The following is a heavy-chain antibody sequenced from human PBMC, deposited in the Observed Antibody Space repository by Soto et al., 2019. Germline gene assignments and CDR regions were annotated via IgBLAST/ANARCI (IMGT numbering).Heavy chain of an antibody. CDR1: GYTFTGYY. D-gene: IGHD3-10*01. V-gene: IGHV1-2*04. J-gene: IGHJ6*03. Sequence: ASVKVFCKASGYTFTGYYMHWVRQAPGQGLEWMGWINPNSGGTNYAQKFQGWVTMTRDTSISTAYMELSRLRSDDTAVYYCARGGSGSPIPYYYYYMDVWGKGTTVTVSS. CDR2: INPNSGGT. CDR3: ARGGSGSPIPYYYYYMDV.